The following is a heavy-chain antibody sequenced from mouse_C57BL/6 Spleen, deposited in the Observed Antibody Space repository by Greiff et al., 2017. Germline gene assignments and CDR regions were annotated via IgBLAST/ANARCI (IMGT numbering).Heavy chain of an antibody. CDR3: VRKQLVFSCFAY. V-gene: IGHV1-50*01. D-gene: IGHD3-1*01. CDR2: IDPSDSYT. Sequence: QVQLQQSGAELVKPGASVKMSCKASGYTFTSYWMKWVKQRPGQGLEWIGEIDPSDSYTNYNQKFKGKATLTVDTSSSTAYMQLSSLTSEDSAVYYCVRKQLVFSCFAYWGQGTLVTVSA. J-gene: IGHJ3*01. CDR1: GYTFTSYW.